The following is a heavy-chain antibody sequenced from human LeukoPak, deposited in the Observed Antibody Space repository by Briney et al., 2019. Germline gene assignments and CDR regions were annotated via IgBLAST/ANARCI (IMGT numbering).Heavy chain of an antibody. Sequence: SETLSLTCTVSGGSISSYYWSWIRQPPGKGLEWIGYIYYSGSTNYNPSLKSRVTISVDTSKNQFSLKLSSVTAADTAVYYCARHNYGGNSGWFGPWGQGILVTVSS. CDR1: GGSISSYY. J-gene: IGHJ5*02. CDR2: IYYSGST. D-gene: IGHD4-23*01. V-gene: IGHV4-59*08. CDR3: ARHNYGGNSGWFGP.